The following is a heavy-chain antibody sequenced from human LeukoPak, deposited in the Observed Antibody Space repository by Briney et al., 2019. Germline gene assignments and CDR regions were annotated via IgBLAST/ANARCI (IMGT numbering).Heavy chain of an antibody. CDR2: INHSGST. Sequence: PSETLSLTCAVYGGSFSGYYWSWIRQPPGKGLEWIGEINHSGSTNYNPSLKSRVTISVDTSKNKFSLKLSSVTAADTAVYYCARGYRGGSSGWYGYWGQGTLVTVCS. J-gene: IGHJ4*02. CDR1: GGSFSGYY. CDR3: ARGYRGGSSGWYGY. D-gene: IGHD6-19*01. V-gene: IGHV4-34*01.